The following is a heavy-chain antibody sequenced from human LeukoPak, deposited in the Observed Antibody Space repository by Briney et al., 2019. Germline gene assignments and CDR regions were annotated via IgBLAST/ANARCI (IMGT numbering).Heavy chain of an antibody. CDR2: IIPIFGTA. Sequence: ASVKVSCKASGGTFSSYAISWVRQAPGQGLEWMGGIIPIFGTANYAQKFQGRVTITADESTSTAYMELSSLRSDDTAVYYCARDPGIAAAGGASYGMDVWGQGTTVTVSS. J-gene: IGHJ6*02. D-gene: IGHD6-13*01. CDR3: ARDPGIAAAGGASYGMDV. CDR1: GGTFSSYA. V-gene: IGHV1-69*13.